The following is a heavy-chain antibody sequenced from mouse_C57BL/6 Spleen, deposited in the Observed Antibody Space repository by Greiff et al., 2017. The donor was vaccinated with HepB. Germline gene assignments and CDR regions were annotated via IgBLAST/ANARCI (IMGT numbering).Heavy chain of an antibody. J-gene: IGHJ2*01. Sequence: EVKLMESGGGLVKPGGSLKLSCAASGFTFSDYGMHWVRQAPEKGLEWVAYISSGSSTIYYADTVKGRFTITRDNAKNTLFLQMTSLRSEDAAMYYCGRRDLLWDFDYWGQGTTLTVSS. CDR1: GFTFSDYG. D-gene: IGHD2-1*01. V-gene: IGHV5-17*01. CDR3: GRRDLLWDFDY. CDR2: ISSGSSTI.